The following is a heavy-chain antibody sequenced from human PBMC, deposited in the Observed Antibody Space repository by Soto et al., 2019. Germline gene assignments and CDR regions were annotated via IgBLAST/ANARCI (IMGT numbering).Heavy chain of an antibody. CDR3: ARGQWLPSGED. Sequence: PSETLSLTCAVDGGSFSGYFWTWIRQPPGKGLEWIGEINHSGSTNYNPSLKSRVTISLDPSENHFSLSLTAVSAADTAVYYGARGQWLPSGEDWGQGMLVTVSS. V-gene: IGHV4-34*01. D-gene: IGHD6-19*01. CDR1: GGSFSGYF. J-gene: IGHJ4*02. CDR2: INHSGST.